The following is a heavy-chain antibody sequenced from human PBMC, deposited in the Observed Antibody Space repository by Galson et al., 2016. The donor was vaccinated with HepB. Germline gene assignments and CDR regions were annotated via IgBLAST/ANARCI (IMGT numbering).Heavy chain of an antibody. J-gene: IGHJ5*02. D-gene: IGHD3-10*01. CDR1: AGTFKDYA. Sequence: SLRLSCAVSAGTFKDYAMNWVRQAPGKGLEWVAAISGSGGRTSYEDSVRGRFTISRDNSKNTLFLRMNSLGVEDTAVYFCAKSGFFGELDTWGQGTGVVVSS. CDR3: AKSGFFGELDT. CDR2: ISGSGGRT. V-gene: IGHV3-23*01.